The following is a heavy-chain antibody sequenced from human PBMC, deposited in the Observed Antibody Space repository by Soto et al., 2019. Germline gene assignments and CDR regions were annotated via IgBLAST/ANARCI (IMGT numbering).Heavy chain of an antibody. V-gene: IGHV1-18*01. CDR3: ARGAEYLKH. J-gene: IGHJ1*01. CDR2: ISPYNGNT. CDR1: GYTFTSYG. Sequence: QVRLVQSGAEVKKPGASVKVSCTTSGYTFTSYGISWVRQAPGQGLEWMGWISPYNGNTNSAQKLQGRATMTTDTSTNPAYMELRSLRSDDTAVSYCARGAEYLKHWGQGTPVTVSS.